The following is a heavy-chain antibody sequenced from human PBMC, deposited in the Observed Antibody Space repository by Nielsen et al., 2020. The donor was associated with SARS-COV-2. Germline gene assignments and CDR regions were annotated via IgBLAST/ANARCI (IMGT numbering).Heavy chain of an antibody. J-gene: IGHJ6*02. CDR1: GFTFSDYY. D-gene: IGHD7-27*01. CDR2: ISSSSSYT. V-gene: IGHV3-11*06. CDR3: VRDNWGRMDV. Sequence: GESLKISCAASGFTFSDYYMSWIRQAPGKGLEWVSYISSSSSYTNYADSVKGRFTISRDNAKNSLYLQMNALRAEDTGVYYCVRDNWGRMDVWGQGTTVTVSS.